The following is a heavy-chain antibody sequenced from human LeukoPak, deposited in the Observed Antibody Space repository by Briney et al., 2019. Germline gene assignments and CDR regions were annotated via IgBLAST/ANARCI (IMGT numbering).Heavy chain of an antibody. V-gene: IGHV4-34*01. Sequence: SETLSLTCAVYGGSFSGYYWSWIRQPPGKRLEWIGEINHSGSTNYNPSLKGRVTISVDTSKNQFSLKLSSVTAADTAVYYCARKTTVTPRYYYYYYMDVWGKGTTVTVSS. CDR3: ARKTTVTPRYYYYYYMDV. CDR2: INHSGST. D-gene: IGHD4-11*01. CDR1: GGSFSGYY. J-gene: IGHJ6*03.